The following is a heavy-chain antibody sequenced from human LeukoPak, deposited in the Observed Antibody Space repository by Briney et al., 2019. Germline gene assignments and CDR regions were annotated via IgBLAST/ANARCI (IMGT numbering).Heavy chain of an antibody. D-gene: IGHD2-2*01. CDR2: INPSGSSA. CDR3: ARGGCSTTSCYHFDS. V-gene: IGHV1-46*01. CDR1: GYSFTSYY. Sequence: GASVKVSCKASGYSFTSYYMHWVRQAPGQGLEWMGFINPSGSSAAYAQKFQGRLTMTRDMFTSTDYMELNSLRSEDTAVYYCARGGCSTTSCYHFDSWGQRTLVTVSS. J-gene: IGHJ4*02.